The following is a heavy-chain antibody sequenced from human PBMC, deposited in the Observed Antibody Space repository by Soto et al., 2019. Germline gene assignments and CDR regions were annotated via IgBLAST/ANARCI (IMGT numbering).Heavy chain of an antibody. CDR2: IDYTGST. J-gene: IGHJ6*02. V-gene: IGHV4-61*01. CDR1: GGSVSSESHY. CDR3: ARDQYDFRSGSYYYAMEV. Sequence: QVQLQESGPGLVKPSETLSLTCTVSGGSVSSESHYWSWIRQTPGKGLEWIGYIDYTGSTHYYPSPTGGATMSVDTSRGEVALRLTSVTRADTAVYYCARDQYDFRSGSYYYAMEVSGQVTKVTVSS. D-gene: IGHD3-3*01.